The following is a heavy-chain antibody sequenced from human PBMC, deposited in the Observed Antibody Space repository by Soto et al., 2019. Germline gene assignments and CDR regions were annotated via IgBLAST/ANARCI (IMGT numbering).Heavy chain of an antibody. J-gene: IGHJ4*02. CDR1: GYSFTGYY. Sequence: HEHLVQSGAEVKRPGASLKVSCKASGYSFTGYYIHWVRPAPGQGLEWMGWINPDSGATNYAQNFQGRVTLTSDTSISTASMDLTSLTSDDTAVYYCARGDYGTGGYPFPYFDYWGQGTLVSVSS. V-gene: IGHV1-2*02. CDR3: ARGDYGTGGYPFPYFDY. D-gene: IGHD2-8*02. CDR2: INPDSGAT.